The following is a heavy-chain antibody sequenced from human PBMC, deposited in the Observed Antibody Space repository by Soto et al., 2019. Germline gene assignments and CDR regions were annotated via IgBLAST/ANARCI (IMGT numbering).Heavy chain of an antibody. Sequence: QVQLVQSGAEVKKPGASVKVSCKASGYTFSSYAISWVRQAPGQGLEWLGWISAYDGNTKYAQKLQGRVTMTADTPTSTAYRELMSLRSGDTAVYYCARDLPPPDYWGQGTLVTVSS. V-gene: IGHV1-18*01. CDR1: GYTFSSYA. J-gene: IGHJ4*02. CDR2: ISAYDGNT. CDR3: ARDLPPPDY.